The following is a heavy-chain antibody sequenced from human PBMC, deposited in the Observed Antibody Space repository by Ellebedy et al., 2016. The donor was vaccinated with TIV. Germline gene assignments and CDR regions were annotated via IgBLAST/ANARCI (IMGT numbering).Heavy chain of an antibody. D-gene: IGHD2-8*01. V-gene: IGHV3-9*01. CDR1: GFDFDDHA. CDR3: AKLGCSNGICYQLDS. J-gene: IGHJ4*02. CDR2: ISWNSFDI. Sequence: SLKISCAASGFDFDDHAMHWVRQAPGKGLEWVSGISWNSFDINYADSVRGRFTTSRDNAKNSLYLQMDSLRTEDTALYYCAKLGCSNGICYQLDSWGQGTLVIGSS.